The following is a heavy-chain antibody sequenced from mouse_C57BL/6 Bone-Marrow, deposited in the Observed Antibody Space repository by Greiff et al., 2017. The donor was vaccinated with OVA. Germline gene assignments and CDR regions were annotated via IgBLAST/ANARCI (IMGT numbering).Heavy chain of an antibody. CDR1: GYSFTDYN. CDR2: INPNYGTT. CDR3: ARLITTVVAPYYYAMDY. J-gene: IGHJ4*01. Sequence: EVQLVESGPELVKPGASVKISCKASGYSFTDYNMNWVKQSNGKSLEWIGVINPNYGTTSYNQKFKGKATLTVDQSSSTAYMQLNSLTSEDSAVYYCARLITTVVAPYYYAMDYWGQGTSVTVSS. D-gene: IGHD1-1*01. V-gene: IGHV1-39*01.